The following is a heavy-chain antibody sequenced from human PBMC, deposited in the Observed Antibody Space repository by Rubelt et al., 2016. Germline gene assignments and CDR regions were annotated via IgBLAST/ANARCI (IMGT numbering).Heavy chain of an antibody. CDR2: INAGNGNT. V-gene: IGHV1-3*01. CDR3: ARSKDTAMVTDADWYFDL. J-gene: IGHJ2*01. CDR1: GYTFTSYA. Sequence: QVQLVQSGAEVKKPGASVKVSCKASGYTFTSYAMHWVRQAPGQRLEWMGWINAGNGNTKYSTKFQGRVTITRDTAASTAYMELSSLRSEDTAVYYCARSKDTAMVTDADWYFDLWGRGTLVTVSS. D-gene: IGHD5-18*01.